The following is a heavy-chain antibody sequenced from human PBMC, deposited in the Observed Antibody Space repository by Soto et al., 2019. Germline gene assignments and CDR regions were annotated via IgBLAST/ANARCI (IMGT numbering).Heavy chain of an antibody. CDR2: IYYSGST. CDR1: GGSISSYY. D-gene: IGHD5-18*01. Sequence: PSETLSLTCTVSGGSISSYYCSWIRQPPGKGLEWIGYIYYSGSTNYNPSLKSRVTISVDTSKNQFSLKLSSVTAADTAVYYCAAVLGYSYEEYYFDYWGQGTLVTVSS. CDR3: AAVLGYSYEEYYFDY. V-gene: IGHV4-59*01. J-gene: IGHJ4*02.